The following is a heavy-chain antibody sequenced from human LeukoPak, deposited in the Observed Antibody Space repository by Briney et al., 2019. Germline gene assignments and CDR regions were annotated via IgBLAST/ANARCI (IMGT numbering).Heavy chain of an antibody. CDR2: ISAYNGNT. D-gene: IGHD4-11*01. CDR3: ARVPVSGPGARFDY. Sequence: VASVKVSCKASGYTFTSYGISWVRQAPGQGLEWMGWISAYNGNTNDAQKLQGRVTMTTGTSTTTAYMELRSLRSDDTAVYYCARVPVSGPGARFDYWGQGTLVTVSS. V-gene: IGHV1-18*01. J-gene: IGHJ4*02. CDR1: GYTFTSYG.